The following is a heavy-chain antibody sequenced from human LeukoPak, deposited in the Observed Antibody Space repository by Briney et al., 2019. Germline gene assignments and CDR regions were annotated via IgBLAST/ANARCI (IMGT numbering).Heavy chain of an antibody. Sequence: GGSLRLSCAASGFTFSSYAMHWVRQAPGKGLEWVAVISYDGSNKYYADSVKGRFTISRDNSKNTLYLQMNSLRAEDTAVYYCAKDCSGGSCYSVFAYWGQGTLVTVSS. V-gene: IGHV3-30-3*01. CDR2: ISYDGSNK. CDR3: AKDCSGGSCYSVFAY. D-gene: IGHD2-15*01. CDR1: GFTFSSYA. J-gene: IGHJ4*02.